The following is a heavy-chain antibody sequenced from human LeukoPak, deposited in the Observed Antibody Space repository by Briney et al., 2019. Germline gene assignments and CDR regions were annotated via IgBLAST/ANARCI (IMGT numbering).Heavy chain of an antibody. CDR1: GYTFTSYD. D-gene: IGHD3-10*01. J-gene: IGHJ6*03. CDR3: ARGHSGPWDMDV. CDR2: MNPNSGNT. V-gene: IGHV1-8*03. Sequence: ASVKVSCKASGYTFTSYDINWVRQATGQGLEWMGWMNPNSGNTGYAQKFQGRVTITRNTSISTAYMELSSLRSEDTAVYYCARGHSGPWDMDVWGKGTTVTVSS.